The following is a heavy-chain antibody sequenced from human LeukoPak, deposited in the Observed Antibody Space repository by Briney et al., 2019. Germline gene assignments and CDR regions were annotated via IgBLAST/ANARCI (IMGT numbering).Heavy chain of an antibody. D-gene: IGHD2-21*01. CDR1: GGSISSSSYY. V-gene: IGHV4-39*01. CDR2: IYYSGST. J-gene: IGHJ4*02. Sequence: PSETLSLTCTVSGGSISSSSYYWGWIRQPPGKGLEWIGSIYYSGSTYYNPSLKSRVTISVDTSKNQFSLKLSSVTAADTAVYYCARRGIGFDYWGQGTLVTVSS. CDR3: ARRGIGFDY.